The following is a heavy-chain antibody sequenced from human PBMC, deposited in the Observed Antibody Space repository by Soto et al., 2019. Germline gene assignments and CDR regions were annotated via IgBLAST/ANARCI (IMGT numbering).Heavy chain of an antibody. D-gene: IGHD6-19*01. V-gene: IGHV1-18*01. CDR3: ARDDTGRGWSSSGDY. Sequence: QVQLVQSGAEVKKPGASVKVSCKASGYTFTSYGISWVRQAPGQGLEWMGWISAYNGNTNYAQKLQGRVTMTTDTSTSTASMELRSLRSNDTAVYYCARDDTGRGWSSSGDYWGQGTLVTVSS. CDR2: ISAYNGNT. CDR1: GYTFTSYG. J-gene: IGHJ4*01.